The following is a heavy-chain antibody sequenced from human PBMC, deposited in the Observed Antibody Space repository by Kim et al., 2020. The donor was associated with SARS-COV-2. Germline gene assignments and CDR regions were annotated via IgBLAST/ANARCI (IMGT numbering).Heavy chain of an antibody. J-gene: IGHJ3*02. V-gene: IGHV4-39*01. D-gene: IGHD3-10*01. CDR1: GGSISSSSYY. CDR2: IYYSGST. CDR3: ARQLWFGELPRVGDAFDI. Sequence: SETLSLTCTVSGGSISSSSYYWGWIRQPPGKGLEWIGSIYYSGSTYYNPSLKSRVTISVATSKNPFSLKLSSVTAADTAVYYCARQLWFGELPRVGDAFDIWCQGTMVTVSS.